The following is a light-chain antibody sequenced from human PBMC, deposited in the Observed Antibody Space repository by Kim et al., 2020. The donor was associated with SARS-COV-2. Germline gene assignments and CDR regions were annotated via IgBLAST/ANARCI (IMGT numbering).Light chain of an antibody. CDR2: GAS. CDR3: HQYNDWPPGDT. CDR1: QSVSSN. J-gene: IGKJ2*01. Sequence: IVMTQSPATLSVSPGERATLSCRASQSVSSNLAWYQVKPGRAPRLPIYGASTRATGIPARFSGSGSGTEFTLTISSLQSEDFALYYCHQYNDWPPGDTFGQGTKLEI. V-gene: IGKV3-15*01.